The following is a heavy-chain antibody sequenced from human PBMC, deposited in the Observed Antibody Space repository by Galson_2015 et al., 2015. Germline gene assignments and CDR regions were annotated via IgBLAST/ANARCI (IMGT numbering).Heavy chain of an antibody. CDR1: GFTLSNYW. V-gene: IGHV3-74*01. Sequence: SLRLSCAVSGFTLSNYWMNWVRQVPGKGLVWVSRISPHGTDRAYADPVKGRFTISRDNTKNTVYLQMNNLRVEDTAVYFCARDDGDYYAPLHWGQGTLVAVSS. CDR3: ARDDGDYYAPLH. J-gene: IGHJ4*02. CDR2: ISPHGTDR. D-gene: IGHD4-17*01.